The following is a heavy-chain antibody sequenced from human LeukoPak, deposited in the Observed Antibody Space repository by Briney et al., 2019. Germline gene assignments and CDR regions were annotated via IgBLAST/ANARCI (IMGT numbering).Heavy chain of an antibody. CDR3: ARSIRLNWYFDL. J-gene: IGHJ2*01. CDR1: GGSIISYY. V-gene: IGHV4-59*08. D-gene: IGHD6-6*01. Sequence: SETLSLTCTVSGGSIISYYWSWIRQPPGKGLEWIGYIYYSGSTNYNPSLKSRVTISVDTSKNQFSLKLSSVTAADTAVYYCARSIRLNWYFDLWGRGTLVTVSS. CDR2: IYYSGST.